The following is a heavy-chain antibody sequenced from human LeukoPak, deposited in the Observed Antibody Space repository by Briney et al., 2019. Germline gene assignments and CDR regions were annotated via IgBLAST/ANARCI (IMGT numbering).Heavy chain of an antibody. CDR3: ARGRVGYGDFDS. V-gene: IGHV3-66*01. D-gene: IGHD4-17*01. CDR1: GFTVSSPY. CDR2: LYRDGTS. Sequence: GGSLRLSCAASGFTVSSPYMSWVRQAAGEGLEWVSVLYRDGTSDFAVSVKGRFSISRDNSENTLYLQMNSLRAEDTAVYYCARGRVGYGDFDSWGQGALVTVSS. J-gene: IGHJ4*02.